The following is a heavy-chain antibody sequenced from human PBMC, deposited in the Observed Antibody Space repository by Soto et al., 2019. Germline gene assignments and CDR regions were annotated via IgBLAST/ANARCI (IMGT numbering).Heavy chain of an antibody. Sequence: SETLSLTCTASGGSISSYYWSWIRQPPGRGLEWIGYIYYSGSTNYNPSLKSRVTISVDTSKNQFSLKLSSVTAADTAVYYCVSTYYYDSSGPIDYWGQGTLVTVSS. D-gene: IGHD3-22*01. CDR1: GGSISSYY. V-gene: IGHV4-59*01. CDR3: VSTYYYDSSGPIDY. J-gene: IGHJ4*02. CDR2: IYYSGST.